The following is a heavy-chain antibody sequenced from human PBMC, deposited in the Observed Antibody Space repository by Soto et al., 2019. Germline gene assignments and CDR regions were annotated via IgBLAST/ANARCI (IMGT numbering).Heavy chain of an antibody. CDR3: ARDSGGASSGFLRYYFDY. Sequence: GGSLRLSCAASGFTFSSYGMHWVRQAPGKGLEWVAVIWDDGSNKYYADSVKGRFTISRDNSKNTLYLKMNSLRAEDTAVYYCARDSGGASSGFLRYYFDYWGQGTLVTVSS. D-gene: IGHD3-3*01. CDR1: GFTFSSYG. CDR2: IWDDGSNK. V-gene: IGHV3-33*01. J-gene: IGHJ4*02.